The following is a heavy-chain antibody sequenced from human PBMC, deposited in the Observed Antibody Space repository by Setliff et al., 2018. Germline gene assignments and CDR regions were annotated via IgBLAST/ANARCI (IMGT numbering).Heavy chain of an antibody. V-gene: IGHV1-2*04. D-gene: IGHD3-3*01. CDR2: INPNSGGT. Sequence: ASVKVSCKASGYPFTDYYIHWVRQAPGQGLEWMGRINPNSGGTNYAQKFQGWVTMTRDTSISTAYMELSRLRSDDTAVYYCARGRDFWSGYLVYWGQGTLVTVSS. CDR1: GYPFTDYY. CDR3: ARGRDFWSGYLVY. J-gene: IGHJ4*02.